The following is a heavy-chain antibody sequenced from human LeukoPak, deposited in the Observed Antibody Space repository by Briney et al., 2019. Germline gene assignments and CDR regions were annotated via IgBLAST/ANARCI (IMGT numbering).Heavy chain of an antibody. CDR3: ARDRDYDGNSNNWYFDL. Sequence: GGSLRLSCAASGFTFNDYGMSWVRQAPGKGLEWVANIKEDESEKDYVDSVKGRFTISRDNAKNSLYLQMNSLRAEDTAVYYCARDRDYDGNSNNWYFDLWGRGTLVTVSS. CDR1: GFTFNDYG. D-gene: IGHD4-23*01. J-gene: IGHJ2*01. V-gene: IGHV3-7*01. CDR2: IKEDESEK.